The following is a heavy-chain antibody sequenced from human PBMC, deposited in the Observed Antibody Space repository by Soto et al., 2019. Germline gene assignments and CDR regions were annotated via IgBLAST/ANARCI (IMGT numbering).Heavy chain of an antibody. D-gene: IGHD3-22*01. CDR2: ISAYNGNT. CDR1: GYIFSGYH. Sequence: ASVKVSCKASGYIFSGYHMHWVRQAPGQGLEWMGWISAYNGNTNYAQKLQGRVTMTTDTSTSTAYMELRSLRSDDTAVYYCARDEITMIVVALGPWGQGTLVTVSS. V-gene: IGHV1-18*04. J-gene: IGHJ5*02. CDR3: ARDEITMIVVALGP.